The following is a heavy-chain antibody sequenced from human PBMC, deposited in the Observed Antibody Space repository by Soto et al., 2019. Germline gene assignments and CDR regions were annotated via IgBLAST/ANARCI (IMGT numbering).Heavy chain of an antibody. Sequence: QVQLVQSGAEVKKPGSSVRVSCKASGGTLNNYASNWVRQAPGQGLEWMGGILPVSAPPDYAQKFQGRVSITADQATSTVYMELSRLKSDDTAVYFCATDSNYDVSNAFWGQGTLVTVSS. V-gene: IGHV1-69*01. CDR3: ATDSNYDVSNAF. J-gene: IGHJ4*02. CDR2: ILPVSAPP. CDR1: GGTLNNYA. D-gene: IGHD3-3*01.